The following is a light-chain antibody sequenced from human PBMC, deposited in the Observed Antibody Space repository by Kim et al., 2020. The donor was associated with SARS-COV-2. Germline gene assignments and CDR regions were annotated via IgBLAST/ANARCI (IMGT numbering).Light chain of an antibody. CDR1: SSDVGRYNY. V-gene: IGLV2-11*01. CDR2: DVT. CDR3: SSFAGSYTWM. J-gene: IGLJ3*02. Sequence: QSALTQPRSMSGSPGQSVTISCTGTSSDVGRYNYVSWYQQHPGKAPKVMIFDVTKRPSGVPDRFSGSKSGNTASLTISGLQAEDEADYYCSSFAGSYTWMFGGGTQLTVL.